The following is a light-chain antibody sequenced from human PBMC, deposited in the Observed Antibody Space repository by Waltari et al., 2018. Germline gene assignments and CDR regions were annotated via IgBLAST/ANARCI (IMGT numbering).Light chain of an antibody. Sequence: EIVLTQSPGTLSLSPGERATLSCRASQSVSRTLAWYQQKPGQAPRLLIYGASNRATGIPERFSGSGSGTDFSLTISRLEPEDFAVYYCQHYVRLPVTFGQGTKVEIK. CDR1: QSVSRT. CDR2: GAS. V-gene: IGKV3-20*01. CDR3: QHYVRLPVT. J-gene: IGKJ1*01.